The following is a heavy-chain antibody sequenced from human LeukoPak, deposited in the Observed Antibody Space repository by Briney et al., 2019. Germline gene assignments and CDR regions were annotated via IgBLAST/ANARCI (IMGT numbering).Heavy chain of an antibody. D-gene: IGHD5-18*01. V-gene: IGHV3-23*01. Sequence: GGSLRLSCVASGFSLSNYIMSWVRQAPGKGLEWVSTVSSSGSYTYYADSVKGRFTISRDNSKNTLYLQMNSLRAEDTAVYYCAKVSSDTEHDYWGQGTLVTVSS. J-gene: IGHJ4*02. CDR1: GFSLSNYI. CDR2: VSSSGSYT. CDR3: AKVSSDTEHDY.